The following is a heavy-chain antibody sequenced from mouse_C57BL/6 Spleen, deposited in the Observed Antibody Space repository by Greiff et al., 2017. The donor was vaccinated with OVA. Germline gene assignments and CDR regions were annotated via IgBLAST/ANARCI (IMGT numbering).Heavy chain of an antibody. CDR1: GYTFTDYY. J-gene: IGHJ4*01. D-gene: IGHD1-3*01. CDR2: INPYNGGT. CDR3: ARYKTSFYAMDY. Sequence: VQLQQSGPVLVKPGASVKMSCKASGYTFTDYYMNWVKQSHGKSLEWIGVINPYNGGTSYNQKFKGKAALTVDKSSSTAYMELNSLTSEDSAVYYCARYKTSFYAMDYWGQGTSVTVSS. V-gene: IGHV1-19*01.